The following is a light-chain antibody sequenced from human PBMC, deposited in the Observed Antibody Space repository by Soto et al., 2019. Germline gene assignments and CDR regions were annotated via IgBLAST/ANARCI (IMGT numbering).Light chain of an antibody. V-gene: IGKV3-15*01. CDR3: QQYNKWPLT. CDR1: QSVSSN. J-gene: IGKJ4*01. CDR2: GAS. Sequence: EIVMTQSPATLSVSPGERATLSCRASQSVSSNLAWYQQKPGQAPRLLIYGASTRATGIPARLRGSGSGTGFTLTISGLQSEDFSVYYCQQYNKWPLTFGGGTKVDIK.